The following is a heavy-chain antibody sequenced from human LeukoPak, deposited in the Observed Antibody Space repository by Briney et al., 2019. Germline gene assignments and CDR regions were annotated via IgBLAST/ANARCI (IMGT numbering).Heavy chain of an antibody. D-gene: IGHD1-26*01. CDR2: ISYDGSNK. J-gene: IGHJ6*02. CDR1: GFTFSSYG. CDR3: AKIVGATSYGMDV. V-gene: IGHV3-30*18. Sequence: GGSLRLSCAASGFTFSSYGMHWVRQAPGKGLEWVAVISYDGSNKYYADSVKGRFTISRDNSKNTLYLQMNSLRAEDTAVYYCAKIVGATSYGMDVWGQGTTVTVSS.